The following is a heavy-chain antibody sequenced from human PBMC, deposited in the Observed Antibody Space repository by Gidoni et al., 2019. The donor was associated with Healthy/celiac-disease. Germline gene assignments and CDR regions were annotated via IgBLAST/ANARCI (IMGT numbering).Heavy chain of an antibody. J-gene: IGHJ3*02. Sequence: QVQLVQSGAAVKQPGSSVKVYCKASGGTFSSYAISWVRQAPGQGLEWMGGIIPIFGTANYAQKFQGRVTITADESTSTAYMELSSLRSEDTAVYYCARDREGAAADDAFDIWGQGTMVTVSS. CDR3: ARDREGAAADDAFDI. V-gene: IGHV1-69*01. D-gene: IGHD2-2*01. CDR1: GGTFSSYA. CDR2: IIPIFGTA.